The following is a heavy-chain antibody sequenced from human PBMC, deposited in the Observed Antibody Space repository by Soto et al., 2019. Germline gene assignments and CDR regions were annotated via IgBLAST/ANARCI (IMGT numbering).Heavy chain of an antibody. J-gene: IGHJ6*02. V-gene: IGHV3-23*01. CDR2: ISGSGGST. Sequence: EVQLLESGGGLVQPGGSLRLSCAASGFTFSSYAMSWVRQAPGKGLEWVSAISGSGGSTYYADSVKGRFTISRDNSKNTLYLQMNSLRAEDTPVYYCAKVGVGATRYYGIDVWGQGTTVTVSS. CDR3: AKVGVGATRYYGIDV. CDR1: GFTFSSYA. D-gene: IGHD1-26*01.